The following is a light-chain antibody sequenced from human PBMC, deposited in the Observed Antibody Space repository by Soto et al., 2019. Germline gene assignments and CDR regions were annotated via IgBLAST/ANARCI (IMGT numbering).Light chain of an antibody. CDR3: QQYGSSQS. J-gene: IGKJ1*01. V-gene: IGKV3-20*01. Sequence: EIVLTQSPGTLSLSPGERATLSCRASQSVSSSYLAWYQQKPGQAPRLLIYGASSRATGIPYRCSGSGSGTAFTLTISRLEPEDFAVYYCQQYGSSQSFGQGTKVEIK. CDR1: QSVSSSY. CDR2: GAS.